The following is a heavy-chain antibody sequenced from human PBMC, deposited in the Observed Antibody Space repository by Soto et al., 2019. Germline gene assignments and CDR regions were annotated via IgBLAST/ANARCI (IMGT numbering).Heavy chain of an antibody. Sequence: GGSLRLSCAASGFTFSSYDMHWVRQATGKGLEWVSAIGTAGDTYYPGSVKGRFTISRENAKNSLYLQMNSLRAGDTAVYYCARGSRYCSGGSCYSDYFDYWGQGTLVTVS. J-gene: IGHJ4*02. CDR1: GFTFSSYD. CDR2: IGTAGDT. V-gene: IGHV3-13*01. D-gene: IGHD2-15*01. CDR3: ARGSRYCSGGSCYSDYFDY.